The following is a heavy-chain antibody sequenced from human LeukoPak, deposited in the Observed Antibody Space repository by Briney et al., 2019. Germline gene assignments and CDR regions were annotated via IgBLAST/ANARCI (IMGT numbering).Heavy chain of an antibody. Sequence: SETLSLTCTVSGGSISGTYYWSWIRQPPGKGLEWIGYIYYSGSTNYNPSLKSRVTISVDTSKNQFSLKLSSVTAADTAVYYCARDRRVYDFWSGYPLGYYGMDVWGQGTTVTVSS. V-gene: IGHV4-61*01. J-gene: IGHJ6*02. D-gene: IGHD3-3*01. CDR1: GGSISGTYY. CDR2: IYYSGST. CDR3: ARDRRVYDFWSGYPLGYYGMDV.